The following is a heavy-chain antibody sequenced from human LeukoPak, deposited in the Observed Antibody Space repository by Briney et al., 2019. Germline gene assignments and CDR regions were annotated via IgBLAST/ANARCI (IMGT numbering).Heavy chain of an antibody. Sequence: GGSLRLSCAASGFTFSSYSMNWVRQAPGKGLEWVSSISSSSSLIHYADSVKGRFTISRDNAKNSLDLQMNSLRVEDTALYYCARGGSGNSNWFDPWGQGTLVTVSS. CDR1: GFTFSSYS. CDR3: ARGGSGNSNWFDP. V-gene: IGHV3-21*01. J-gene: IGHJ5*02. CDR2: ISSSSSLI. D-gene: IGHD4-23*01.